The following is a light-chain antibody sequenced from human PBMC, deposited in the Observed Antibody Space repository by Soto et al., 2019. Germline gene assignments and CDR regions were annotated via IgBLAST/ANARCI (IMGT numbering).Light chain of an antibody. CDR2: IND. CDR1: SSNIESNT. Sequence: QSVLTQPPSASGTPGQRVTISCSGSSSNIESNTVTWYQQLPGTAPKLVIYINDQRPSGVPDRFSGSKSGTSASLAISGLQPEDEADYYCAAWDDSLNALFGTGTKLTVL. J-gene: IGLJ1*01. CDR3: AAWDDSLNAL. V-gene: IGLV1-44*01.